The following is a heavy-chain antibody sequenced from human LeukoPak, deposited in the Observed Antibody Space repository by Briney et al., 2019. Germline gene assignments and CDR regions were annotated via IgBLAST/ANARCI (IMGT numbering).Heavy chain of an antibody. CDR3: ARSPIPAAGTWFDP. CDR2: INFGSDSP. CDR1: GFTLNNYD. V-gene: IGHV3-23*01. Sequence: PGGSLRLSCAASGFTLNNYDMNWVRQAPGKGLEWGSTINFGSDSPYYPHSVKGRFSISRDNSKNTLYLQMSSLRAEDTAIYYCARSPIPAAGTWFDPWGQGTLVTVSS. D-gene: IGHD6-13*01. J-gene: IGHJ5*02.